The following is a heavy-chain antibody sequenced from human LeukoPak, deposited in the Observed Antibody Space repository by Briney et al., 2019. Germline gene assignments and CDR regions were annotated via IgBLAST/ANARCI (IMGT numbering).Heavy chain of an antibody. CDR1: GGSISSGDYY. V-gene: IGHV4-30-4*08. J-gene: IGHJ4*02. Sequence: SETLSLTCTVSGGSISSGDYYWSWIRQPPGKGLEWIGYIYYSGSTYYNPSLKSRVTISVDTSKNQFSLKLSSVTAADTAVYYCAREGPGYSYRKGYIDYWGQGTLVTVSS. D-gene: IGHD5-18*01. CDR2: IYYSGST. CDR3: AREGPGYSYRKGYIDY.